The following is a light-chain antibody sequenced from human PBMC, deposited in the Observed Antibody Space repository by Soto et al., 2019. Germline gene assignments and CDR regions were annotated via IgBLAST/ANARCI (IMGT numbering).Light chain of an antibody. V-gene: IGKV3-20*01. Sequence: EIVLTQSPATLSSFPGERATLSCRASQSVSSSYLAWYQQKPGQAPRLLIYGASSRATGIPDRFSGSGSGTDFTLTISRLEPEDFAVYYCQQYGSSPPKYTFGQGTKLEIK. CDR3: QQYGSSPPKYT. J-gene: IGKJ2*01. CDR2: GAS. CDR1: QSVSSSY.